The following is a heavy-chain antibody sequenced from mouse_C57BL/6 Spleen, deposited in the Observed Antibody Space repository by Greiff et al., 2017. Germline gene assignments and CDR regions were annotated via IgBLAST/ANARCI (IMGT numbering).Heavy chain of an antibody. J-gene: IGHJ2*01. Sequence: EVHLVESGEGLVKPGGSLKLSCAASGFTFSSYAMSWVRQTPEQRLEWVAYISSGGDYIYYADTVKGRFTISRDNARNTLYLQMSSLKSEDTAMYYCTRGGVTTPYYFDYWGQGTTLTVSS. D-gene: IGHD2-2*01. CDR1: GFTFSSYA. CDR2: ISSGGDYI. V-gene: IGHV5-9-1*02. CDR3: TRGGVTTPYYFDY.